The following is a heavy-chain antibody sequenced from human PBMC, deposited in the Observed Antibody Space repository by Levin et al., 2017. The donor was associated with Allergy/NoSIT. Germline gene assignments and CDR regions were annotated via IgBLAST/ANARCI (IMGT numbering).Heavy chain of an antibody. CDR3: ARGRNDNICGSYRYYYFDY. J-gene: IGHJ4*02. D-gene: IGHD3-16*02. CDR1: GDSISSGGYS. Sequence: PSETLSLTCVVSGDSISSGGYSWSWIRQPPGKGLEWIGYIYQSGSTYYNPSLKSRVTISVARSKNQFSLKLSPVTGADTAVYFCARGRNDNICGSYRYYYFDYWGQGTLVTVSS. CDR2: IYQSGST. V-gene: IGHV4-30-2*01.